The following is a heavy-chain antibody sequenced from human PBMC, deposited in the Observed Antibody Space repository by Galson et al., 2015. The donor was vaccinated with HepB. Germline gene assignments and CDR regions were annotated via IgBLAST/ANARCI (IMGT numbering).Heavy chain of an antibody. V-gene: IGHV7-4-1*02. D-gene: IGHD4-23*01. Sequence: SVKVSCKASGYTFTTYAMSWVRQAPGQGLEWMGWINTNTGNPTYAQGFTGRFVFTLDTSVSTAYLQISSLKAEDTAVYYCARRGARVVTDYWGQGTLVTVSS. CDR1: GYTFTTYA. J-gene: IGHJ4*02. CDR2: INTNTGNP. CDR3: ARRGARVVTDY.